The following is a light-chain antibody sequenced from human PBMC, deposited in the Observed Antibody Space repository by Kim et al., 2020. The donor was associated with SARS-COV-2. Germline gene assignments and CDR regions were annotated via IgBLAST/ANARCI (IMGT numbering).Light chain of an antibody. Sequence: STRSASVGDRVTITCRASQGITSWLAWYQQKPGKAPKLLIYKASTLESGVPSRFSGSGSGTEFTLTIASLQPDDFATYYCQHYTSFGQGTKVDIK. CDR3: QHYTS. CDR1: QGITSW. CDR2: KAS. J-gene: IGKJ1*01. V-gene: IGKV1-5*03.